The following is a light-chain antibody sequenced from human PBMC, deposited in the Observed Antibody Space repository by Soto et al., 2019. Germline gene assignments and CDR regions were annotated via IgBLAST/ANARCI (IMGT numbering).Light chain of an antibody. CDR1: QSISNF. V-gene: IGKV1-39*01. Sequence: DIQITQSPSSLSASVGDRVTITCRPSQSISNFLNWYQQKPGKAPKLLIYAASSLQGGVPFRLSGRGSGTEFTLTISRLQPEDSATYYCQQTLTTPTFGGGTKVDIK. CDR3: QQTLTTPT. CDR2: AAS. J-gene: IGKJ4*01.